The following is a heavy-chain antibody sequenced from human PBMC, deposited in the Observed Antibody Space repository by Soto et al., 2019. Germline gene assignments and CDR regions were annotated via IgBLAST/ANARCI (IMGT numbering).Heavy chain of an antibody. CDR2: IYHTGST. CDR1: GGSISSSSTW. CDR3: ARHQSHSSSYVDP. D-gene: IGHD6-13*01. Sequence: SETLSLTCTVSGGSISSSSTWWSWVRQPPGKGLEWIGEIYHTGSTNYNPSLKSRVTMSVDTSKNQFSLRLSSVTAADTAVYYCARHQSHSSSYVDPWGQGTLVTVSS. V-gene: IGHV4-4*02. J-gene: IGHJ5*02.